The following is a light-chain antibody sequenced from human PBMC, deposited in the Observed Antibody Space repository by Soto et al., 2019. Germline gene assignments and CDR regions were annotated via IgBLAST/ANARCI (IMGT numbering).Light chain of an antibody. CDR2: DVS. Sequence: QSVLTQPASVSGSPGQSITISCTGTSSDVGGYNYVSWYQQHPGKAPNLMIYDVSNRPSGVSNRFSGSKSGNTASLTISGLQAEDEDDYYCSSYTSSVYAFGTGTKVTVL. CDR3: SSYTSSVYA. CDR1: SSDVGGYNY. V-gene: IGLV2-14*01. J-gene: IGLJ1*01.